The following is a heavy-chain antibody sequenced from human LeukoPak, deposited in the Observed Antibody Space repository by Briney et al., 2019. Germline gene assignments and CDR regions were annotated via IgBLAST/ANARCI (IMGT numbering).Heavy chain of an antibody. D-gene: IGHD6-19*01. CDR2: INPNSGGT. CDR3: ARDGAIAVAGYVDY. CDR1: GYTFTGYY. V-gene: IGHV1-2*02. Sequence: ASVKVSCTASGYTFTGYYMHWVRQAPGQGLEWMGWINPNSGGTNYAQKFQGRVTMTRDTSISTAYMELSRLRSDDTAVYYCARDGAIAVAGYVDYWGQGTLVTVSS. J-gene: IGHJ4*02.